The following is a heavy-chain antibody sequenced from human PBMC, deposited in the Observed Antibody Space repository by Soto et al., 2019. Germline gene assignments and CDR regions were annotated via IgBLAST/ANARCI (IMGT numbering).Heavy chain of an antibody. CDR2: IYSGGDT. D-gene: IGHD1-1*01. Sequence: ELQLMASWGGLVQPGGSLRLSCAASGFTVSNNYLRWVRQAPGKGLEWVSLIYSGGDTYYADSVKGRFTISRDNSKNTLYLQMNSLRAEDTAVYYCARDGTYNWVGGQGILVTVSS. CDR3: ARDGTYNWV. J-gene: IGHJ4*02. V-gene: IGHV3-66*01. CDR1: GFTVSNNY.